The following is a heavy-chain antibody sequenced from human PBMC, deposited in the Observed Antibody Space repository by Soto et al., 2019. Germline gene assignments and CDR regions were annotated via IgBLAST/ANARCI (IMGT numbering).Heavy chain of an antibody. CDR2: ISGSGDRT. J-gene: IGHJ4*02. CDR3: AKDTVAIRSFYFDS. V-gene: IGHV3-23*01. Sequence: RSLSLSVEASGFTFDNYGITWVRQSPGKGLEWVSTISGSGDRTYYADSVTGRFTISRDNSKNTLYLQMHSLGVEDTAVYFCAKDTVAIRSFYFDSWAQGTLVTVSS. D-gene: IGHD2-21*01. CDR1: GFTFDNYG.